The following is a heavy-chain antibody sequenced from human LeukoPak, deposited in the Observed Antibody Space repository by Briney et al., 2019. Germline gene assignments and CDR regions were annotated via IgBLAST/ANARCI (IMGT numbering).Heavy chain of an antibody. CDR3: ARDYGGKFDY. D-gene: IGHD4-23*01. CDR2: ISYSGNT. J-gene: IGHJ4*02. V-gene: IGHV4-59*01. CDR1: RGSISSFY. Sequence: SETLSLTCTVSRGSISSFYWSWIRQPPGKGLEWIGYISYSGNTKYNPSLKSRVTISVDTSKNQFSLKLSSVTAADTAVYYCARDYGGKFDYWGQGTLVAVSS.